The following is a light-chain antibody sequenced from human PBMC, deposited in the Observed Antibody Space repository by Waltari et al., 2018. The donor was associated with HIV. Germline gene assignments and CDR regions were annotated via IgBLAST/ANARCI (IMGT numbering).Light chain of an antibody. V-gene: IGLV1-44*01. Sequence: QSVLTQPPSASGTPGQRFTISCSGSSSNIGSNTVSWYRQLPGTAPKLLMYNNNRRPSGVPDRFSGSKSDNSASLAISGLQSEDEANYYCGAWDDSLYGVVFGGGTKLTVL. J-gene: IGLJ2*01. CDR2: NNN. CDR3: GAWDDSLYGVV. CDR1: SSNIGSNT.